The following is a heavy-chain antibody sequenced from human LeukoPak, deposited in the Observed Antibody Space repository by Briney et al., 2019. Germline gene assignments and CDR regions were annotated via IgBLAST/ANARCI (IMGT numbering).Heavy chain of an antibody. D-gene: IGHD2-21*02. CDR3: ARDRSFCGGDCYSSTPT. V-gene: IGHV4-31*01. J-gene: IGHJ3*01. CDR2: LCYSGCT. CDR1: GGSISSCGYY. Sequence: SQTLSLTCTVSGGSISSCGYYWSWLRQHPGQGLEGIGYLCYSGCTYYIPSLKSPVTISVDTSKNQFYLKLSSVTAADTAVYYCARDRSFCGGDCYSSTPTWGQGTMVTVSS.